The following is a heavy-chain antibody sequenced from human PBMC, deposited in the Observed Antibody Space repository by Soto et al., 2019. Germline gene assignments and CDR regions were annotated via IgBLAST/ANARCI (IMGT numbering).Heavy chain of an antibody. D-gene: IGHD6-6*01. CDR3: ARDARARQLDAGYSYYYYYLDV. V-gene: IGHV1-69*08. J-gene: IGHJ6*03. CDR2: IIPILGIA. CDR1: GGTFSSYT. Sequence: QVQLVQSGAEVKKPGSSVKVSCKASGGTFSSYTISWVRQSPGQGLEWMGRIIPILGIANYAQKFQGRVTIPADKSTRTAYMELSSLRSEDTAVYYCARDARARQLDAGYSYYYYYLDVWGKGTTVTVSS.